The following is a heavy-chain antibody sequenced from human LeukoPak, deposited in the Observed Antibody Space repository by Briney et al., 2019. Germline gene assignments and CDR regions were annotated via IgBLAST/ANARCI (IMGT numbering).Heavy chain of an antibody. CDR3: AKTSLSDPSGHYYYMDV. Sequence: AGGSLRLSCAASGFTFDDYAMHWVRQAPGKGLEWVSGISWNSGSIGYADSVKARFTISRDNSQNTVSLQLNNLRIEDTALYYCAKTSLSDPSGHYYYMDVWGKGTTVTDSS. J-gene: IGHJ6*03. CDR1: GFTFDDYA. V-gene: IGHV3-9*01. CDR2: ISWNSGSI. D-gene: IGHD3-3*01.